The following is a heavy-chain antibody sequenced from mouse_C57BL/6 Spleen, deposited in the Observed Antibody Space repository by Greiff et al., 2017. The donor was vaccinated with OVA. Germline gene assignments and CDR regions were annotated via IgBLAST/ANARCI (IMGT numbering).Heavy chain of an antibody. CDR2: FYPGSGSI. J-gene: IGHJ3*01. CDR1: GYTFTEYT. V-gene: IGHV1-62-2*01. CDR3: ARHEVSYYYGSPAWFAY. Sequence: QVQLQQSGAELVKPGASVKLSCKASGYTFTEYTIHWVKQRSGQGLEWIGWFYPGSGSIKYNEKFKDKATLTADKSSSTVYMELSRLTSEDSAVYFCARHEVSYYYGSPAWFAYWGQGTLVTVSA. D-gene: IGHD1-1*01.